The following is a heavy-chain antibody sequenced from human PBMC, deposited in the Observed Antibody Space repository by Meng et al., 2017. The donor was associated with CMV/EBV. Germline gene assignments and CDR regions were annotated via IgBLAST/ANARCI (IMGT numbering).Heavy chain of an antibody. V-gene: IGHV1-69*05. CDR2: IIPIFGTA. D-gene: IGHD2-2*02. J-gene: IGHJ3*02. CDR3: ATCSSTSCYTDDAFDI. CDR1: GGTFSSYG. Sequence: SVKVSCKASGGTFSSYGISWVRQAPGQGLEWMGGIIPIFGTANYAQKFQGRVIITTDESTSTDYMELSSLRSEDTAVYYCATCSSTSCYTDDAFDIWGQGTMVTVSS.